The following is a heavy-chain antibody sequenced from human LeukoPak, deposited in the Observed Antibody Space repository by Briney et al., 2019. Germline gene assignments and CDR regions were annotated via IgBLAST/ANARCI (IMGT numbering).Heavy chain of an antibody. CDR3: AGRSVVRGYFDY. CDR2: INHSGST. D-gene: IGHD3-22*01. V-gene: IGHV4-34*01. CDR1: GGSFSGYY. Sequence: SETLSLTCAVYGGSFSGYYWSWIRQPPGKGLEWIGEINHSGSTNYNPSLKSRVTISVDTSKNQFSLKLSSVTAADTAVYYCAGRSVVRGYFDYWGQGTLVTVSS. J-gene: IGHJ4*02.